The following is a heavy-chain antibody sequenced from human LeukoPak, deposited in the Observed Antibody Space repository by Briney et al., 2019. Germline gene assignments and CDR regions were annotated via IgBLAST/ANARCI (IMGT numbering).Heavy chain of an antibody. J-gene: IGHJ5*02. D-gene: IGHD4-23*01. V-gene: IGHV3-21*01. CDR2: IRSSSSYI. CDR3: ARGKKTVAWGCHPEPCNWFDR. CDR1: GFTFSSYS. Sequence: GGSLTLLCAASGFTFSSYSMNWVRQAPGKGLECVSSIRSSSSYIYYAHSVKGRLTIYTAHAKNSMYMQMTSLTAKHTAMNSCARGKKTVAWGCHPEPCNWFDRWVQASQV.